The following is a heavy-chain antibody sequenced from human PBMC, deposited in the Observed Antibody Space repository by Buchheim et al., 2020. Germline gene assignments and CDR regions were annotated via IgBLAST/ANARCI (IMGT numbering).Heavy chain of an antibody. V-gene: IGHV3-23*04. D-gene: IGHD2-15*01. Sequence: EVLLVESGGGLVQPGGSLRLSCAASGFTYSNYAMTWVRQVPGKGLEWVSAISGGGSHIYYADSVKGRFTMSRDNSKSTLYLQMNNLSAEDTAIYYCAKNFREGEACYDYWGLGTL. CDR1: GFTYSNYA. J-gene: IGHJ4*02. CDR2: ISGGGSHI. CDR3: AKNFREGEACYDY.